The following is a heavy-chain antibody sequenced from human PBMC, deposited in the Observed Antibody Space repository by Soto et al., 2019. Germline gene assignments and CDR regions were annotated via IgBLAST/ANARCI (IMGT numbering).Heavy chain of an antibody. CDR1: GFNFSSSA. V-gene: IGHV3-30-3*01. D-gene: IGHD2-2*01. CDR3: TRDRCSGTSCYFRY. J-gene: IGHJ4*02. Sequence: GGSLRLSCAASGFNFSSSAMNWVRQAPGKGLEWLSVISYDGSKKYYADSVKGRFTISRDDSKNTLYLQMHSLRADDTAVYYCTRDRCSGTSCYFRYWGQGTLVTVSS. CDR2: ISYDGSKK.